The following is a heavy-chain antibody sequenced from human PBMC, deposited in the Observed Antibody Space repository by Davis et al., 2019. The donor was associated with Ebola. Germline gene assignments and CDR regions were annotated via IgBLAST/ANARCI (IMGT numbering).Heavy chain of an antibody. CDR2: IYYSGST. V-gene: IGHV4-39*01. CDR1: GGSISSSSYY. J-gene: IGHJ4*02. CDR3: ARGHPGYCSGGSCYSFDY. Sequence: PSETLSLTCTVSGGSISSSSYYWGWIRQPPGKGLEWIGSIYYSGSTYYNPSLKSRVTISVDTSKNQFSLKLSSVTAADTAVYYCARGHPGYCSGGSCYSFDYWGQGTLVTVSS. D-gene: IGHD2-15*01.